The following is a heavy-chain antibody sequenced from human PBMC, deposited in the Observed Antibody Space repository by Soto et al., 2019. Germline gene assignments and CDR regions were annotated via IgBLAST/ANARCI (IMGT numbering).Heavy chain of an antibody. CDR3: ARDKGTTVTTTGYYYYGMDV. CDR2: IYYSGST. D-gene: IGHD4-17*01. J-gene: IGHJ6*02. CDR1: GGSISSGGYY. V-gene: IGHV4-31*03. Sequence: ASETLSLTCTVSGGSISSGGYYWSWIRQHPGKGLEWIGYIYYSGSTYYNPSLKSRVTISVDTSKNRFSLKLSSVTAADTAVYYCARDKGTTVTTTGYYYYGMDVWGQGTTVTVSS.